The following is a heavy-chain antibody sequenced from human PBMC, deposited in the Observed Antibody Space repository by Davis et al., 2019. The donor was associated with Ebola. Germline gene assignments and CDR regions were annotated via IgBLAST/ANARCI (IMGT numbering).Heavy chain of an antibody. CDR1: GFTFSDYY. CDR2: ISGGGRTI. CDR3: ARAGGCTTLTAPSMDV. J-gene: IGHJ6*02. D-gene: IGHD2-21*02. Sequence: GESLTLSCAASGFTFSDYYMSWIRQAPGKGLEWDSYISGGGRTIYYANSVKGRFTISRDNAKNSLYLQMNSLGAEDTAVYYCARAGGCTTLTAPSMDVWGQGTTVTVSS. V-gene: IGHV3-11*01.